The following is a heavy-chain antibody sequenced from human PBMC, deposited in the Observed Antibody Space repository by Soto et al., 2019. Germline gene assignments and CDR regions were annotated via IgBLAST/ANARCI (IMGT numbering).Heavy chain of an antibody. D-gene: IGHD2-15*01. V-gene: IGHV4-31*03. CDR3: ARAEWGCCSGGSCYSTDY. Sequence: QVQLQESGPGLVKPSQTLSLTCTVSGGSISSGGYYWSWVRQHPGKGLEWIGYIYYSGSTYYNPSLKSRVTISVDTSKNQFYLKLSYVPAADMAVYYCARAEWGCCSGGSCYSTDYWDHGTLVTVSS. J-gene: IGHJ4*01. CDR1: GGSISSGGYY. CDR2: IYYSGST.